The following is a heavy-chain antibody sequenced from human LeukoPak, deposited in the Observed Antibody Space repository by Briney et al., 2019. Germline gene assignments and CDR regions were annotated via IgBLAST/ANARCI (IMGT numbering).Heavy chain of an antibody. CDR2: IYYSGST. CDR1: GGSFSGYY. CDR3: ARGLSAHDY. V-gene: IGHV4-59*01. D-gene: IGHD2-15*01. J-gene: IGHJ4*02. Sequence: TPSETLSLTCAVYGGSFSGYYWSWLRQPPGKGLEWIGYIYYSGSTNYNPSLKSRVTISVDTSKDQFSLKLTSVTAADTAVYYCARGLSAHDYWGQGTLVTVSS.